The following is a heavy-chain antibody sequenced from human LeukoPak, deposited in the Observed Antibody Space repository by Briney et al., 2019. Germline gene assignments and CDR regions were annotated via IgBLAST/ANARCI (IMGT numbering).Heavy chain of an antibody. CDR1: GFTFSDYY. V-gene: IGHV4-34*01. CDR2: INHSGST. D-gene: IGHD3-22*01. Sequence: GSLRLSCAASGFTFSDYYMSWIRQPPGKGLEWIGEINHSGSTNYNPSLKSRVTISVDTSKNQFSLKLSSVTAADTAVYYCARRRAWLLRFNWFDPWGQGTLVTVSS. J-gene: IGHJ5*02. CDR3: ARRRAWLLRFNWFDP.